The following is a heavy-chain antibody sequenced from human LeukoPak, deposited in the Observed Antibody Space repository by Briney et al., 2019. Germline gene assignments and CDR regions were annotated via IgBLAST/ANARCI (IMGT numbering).Heavy chain of an antibody. CDR1: GFPFSSYA. V-gene: IGHV3-30-3*01. CDR3: ARDQGNWNERPFDY. J-gene: IGHJ4*02. Sequence: GGSLRLSCAASGFPFSSYAMHWVRQAPGKGLEWVAVISYDGSNKYYADSVKGRFTISRDNSKNTLYLQMNSLRAEDTAVYYCARDQGNWNERPFDYWGQGTLVTVSS. D-gene: IGHD1-1*01. CDR2: ISYDGSNK.